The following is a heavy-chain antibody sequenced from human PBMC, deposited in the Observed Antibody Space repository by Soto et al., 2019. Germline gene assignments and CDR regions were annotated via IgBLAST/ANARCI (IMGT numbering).Heavy chain of an antibody. CDR3: ARDHSPYCSSTSCYPRENWFDP. J-gene: IGHJ5*02. Sequence: ASVKVSCKASGYTFMNYGISWVRQAPGQGLEWMGWISAYNGNTNYAQKLQGRVTMTTDTITSTAYMELRSLRSDDTGVYYCARDHSPYCSSTSCYPRENWFDPWGQGTVVTASS. CDR2: ISAYNGNT. V-gene: IGHV1-18*01. D-gene: IGHD2-2*01. CDR1: GYTFMNYG.